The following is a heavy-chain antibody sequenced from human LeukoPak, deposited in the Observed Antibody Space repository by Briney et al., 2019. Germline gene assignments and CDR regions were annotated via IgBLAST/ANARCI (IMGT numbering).Heavy chain of an antibody. J-gene: IGHJ4*02. D-gene: IGHD2-15*01. CDR2: ISGSGDTT. CDR3: AKAKGGL. CDR1: GFTFSIYT. V-gene: IGHV3-23*01. Sequence: GESLRLSCVASGFTFSIYTMTWFRQAPGKGLEWVSSISGSGDTTYFADSVRGRFTLSRDNSRNTLFLQMDSLRVDDTAVYYCAKAKGGLWGQGTLVTVSS.